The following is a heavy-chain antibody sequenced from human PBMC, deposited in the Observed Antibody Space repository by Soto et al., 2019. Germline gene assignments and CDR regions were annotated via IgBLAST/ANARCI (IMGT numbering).Heavy chain of an antibody. J-gene: IGHJ4*02. Sequence: QVQLVQSGAEMKRPGASVILSCKASGYIFTTYSIHWVRQTAGQGLEWMAKVDPRDGSTGYAQKFRGRVSMAWVTPTGTVSMEVTSLKPGATATYYCARVRSRGREFEYWGQGTQVTVSS. D-gene: IGHD1-26*01. CDR2: VDPRDGST. V-gene: IGHV1-46*01. CDR1: GYIFTTYS. CDR3: ARVRSRGREFEY.